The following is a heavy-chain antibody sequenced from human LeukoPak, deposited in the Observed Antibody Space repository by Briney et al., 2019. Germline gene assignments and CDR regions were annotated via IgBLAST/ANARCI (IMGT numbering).Heavy chain of an antibody. Sequence: PSETLSLTCAVSGYSISSGYYWGWIRQPPGKGLEWIGSISHSGRTYYNPSLKSRVTISVDTSKNQFSLKLSSVTAADTAVYYCAREGKLWFGELSPSHAFDIWGQGTMVTVSS. D-gene: IGHD3-10*01. V-gene: IGHV4-38-2*02. J-gene: IGHJ3*02. CDR3: AREGKLWFGELSPSHAFDI. CDR1: GYSISSGYY. CDR2: ISHSGRT.